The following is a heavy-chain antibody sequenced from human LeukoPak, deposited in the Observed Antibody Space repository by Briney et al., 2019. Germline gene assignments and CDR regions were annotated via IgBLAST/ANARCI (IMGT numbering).Heavy chain of an antibody. Sequence: ASVKVSCKASGYTFTGYYMHCVRQAPGQGLEWMGWINPNSGGTNYAQKFQGRVTMTRDTSISTAYMELSRLRSDDTAVYYCAGPLDYYDSSGYYPDAFDIWGQGTMVTVSS. CDR2: INPNSGGT. J-gene: IGHJ3*02. D-gene: IGHD3-22*01. CDR1: GYTFTGYY. CDR3: AGPLDYYDSSGYYPDAFDI. V-gene: IGHV1-2*02.